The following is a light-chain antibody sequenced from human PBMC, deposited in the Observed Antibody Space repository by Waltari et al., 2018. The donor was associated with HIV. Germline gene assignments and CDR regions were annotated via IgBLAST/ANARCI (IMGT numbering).Light chain of an antibody. CDR2: GAS. J-gene: IGKJ4*01. CDR3: QQYNDWPLT. Sequence: TQSPASLSVSPGERATLSCRASQNVIRNLAWYQQKPGQVSRLLIYGASTRASGIPARFSGSGSGTEFTLTISSLQSEDFAVYFCQQYNDWPLTFGGGTKVEI. CDR1: QNVIRN. V-gene: IGKV3-15*01.